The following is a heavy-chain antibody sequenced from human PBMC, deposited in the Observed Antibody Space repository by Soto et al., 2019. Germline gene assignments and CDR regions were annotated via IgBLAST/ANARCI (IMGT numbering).Heavy chain of an antibody. J-gene: IGHJ6*02. CDR3: ARDRRYYDSSCYKRYYYGMGV. CDR1: GFTFSSYS. D-gene: IGHD3-22*01. CDR2: ISSSSSYI. Sequence: GGSLRLSCAASGFTFSSYSMNWVRQAPGKGLEWVSSISSSSSYIYYADSVNGRFTISRDNAKNSLYLQMNSLRAEDTAVYYCARDRRYYDSSCYKRYYYGMGVCGQGPTGTVSS. V-gene: IGHV3-21*01.